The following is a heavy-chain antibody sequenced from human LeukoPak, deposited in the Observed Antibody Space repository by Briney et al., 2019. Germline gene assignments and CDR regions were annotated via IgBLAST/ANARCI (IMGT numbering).Heavy chain of an antibody. CDR2: IYYSGST. CDR1: GGSVSNDNHC. D-gene: IGHD3-9*01. J-gene: IGHJ5*02. Sequence: PSETLSLTCTVSGGSVSNDNHCWSWIRQPPGKGLEWIGYIYYSGSTNYNPSLKSRVTISVDTSKNQFSLKLRSVTAADTAVYYCAGGYYDVLTGLSWFGPWGQGTLVTVSS. V-gene: IGHV4-61*01. CDR3: AGGYYDVLTGLSWFGP.